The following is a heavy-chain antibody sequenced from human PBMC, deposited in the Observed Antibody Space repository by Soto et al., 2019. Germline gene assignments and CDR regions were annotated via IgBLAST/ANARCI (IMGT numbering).Heavy chain of an antibody. V-gene: IGHV3-48*03. D-gene: IGHD1-7*01. CDR2: ISSSGSTI. J-gene: IGHJ5*02. CDR1: GFTFSSYE. Sequence: GGSLRLSCAASGFTFSSYEMNWVRQAPGKGLEWVSYISSSGSTIYYADSVKGRFTISRDNAKNSLYLQMNSLRAEDTAAYYCARVGGTGTGWFDPWGQGTLVTVSS. CDR3: ARVGGTGTGWFDP.